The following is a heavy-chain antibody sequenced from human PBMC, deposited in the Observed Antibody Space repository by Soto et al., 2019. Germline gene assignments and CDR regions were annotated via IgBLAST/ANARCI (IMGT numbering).Heavy chain of an antibody. CDR2: ISGSGGST. CDR3: ARAYTGRLPRRADYYYALDV. D-gene: IGHD2-15*01. Sequence: TGGSLRLSCAASGFTFSSYAMSWVRQAPGKGLEWVSAISGSGGSTYYADSVKGRFTISRDNARNSMFLQMNSVTVGDTAVYYCARAYTGRLPRRADYYYALDVWGQGIMVTVSS. J-gene: IGHJ6*02. V-gene: IGHV3-23*01. CDR1: GFTFSSYA.